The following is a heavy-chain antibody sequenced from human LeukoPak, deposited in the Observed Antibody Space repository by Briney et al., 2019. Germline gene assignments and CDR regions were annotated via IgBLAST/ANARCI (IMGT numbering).Heavy chain of an antibody. J-gene: IGHJ4*02. Sequence: GGSLRLSCAASEFTFSSHAMSWVRQAPGKGLEWVGRIKSKTDGGTTDYAAPVKGRFTISRDDSKNTLYLQMNSLKTEDTAVYYCTTSNSGYDYLFDYWGQGTLVTVSS. CDR3: TTSNSGYDYLFDY. CDR1: EFTFSSHA. V-gene: IGHV3-15*01. D-gene: IGHD5-12*01. CDR2: IKSKTDGGTT.